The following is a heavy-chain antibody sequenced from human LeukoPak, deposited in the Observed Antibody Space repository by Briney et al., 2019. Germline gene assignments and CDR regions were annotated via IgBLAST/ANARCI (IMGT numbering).Heavy chain of an antibody. CDR3: ARDRSYYDSSGYSNWFDP. CDR1: GGSFSGYY. CDR2: INHSGST. V-gene: IGHV4-34*01. D-gene: IGHD3-22*01. J-gene: IGHJ5*02. Sequence: PSETLSLTCAVYGGSFSGYYWSWIRQPPGKGLEWIGEINHSGSTNYNPSLKSRVTISVDTSKNQFSLKLSSVTAADTAVYYCARDRSYYDSSGYSNWFDPWGQGTLVTVSS.